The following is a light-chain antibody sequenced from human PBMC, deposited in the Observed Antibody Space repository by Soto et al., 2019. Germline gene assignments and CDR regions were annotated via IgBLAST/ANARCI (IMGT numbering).Light chain of an antibody. CDR3: QQYDSTPPT. CDR1: QSVNSNY. CDR2: GAS. V-gene: IGKV3-20*01. Sequence: EIVLTQSPGTLSLSPGDRATLSCRASQSVNSNYLAWYQRKPGQAPRLLIYGASNRATDIPYRFSASGSGTDFTLTITRLEADDCAVYYCQQYDSTPPTFGQGTKVEVK. J-gene: IGKJ1*01.